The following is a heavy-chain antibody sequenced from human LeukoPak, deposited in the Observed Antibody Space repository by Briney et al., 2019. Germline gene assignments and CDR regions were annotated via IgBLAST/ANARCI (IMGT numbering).Heavy chain of an antibody. J-gene: IGHJ4*02. CDR2: IKQDGSEK. V-gene: IGHV3-7*03. CDR3: ARDFYTGGWMATTSGVDY. Sequence: GGSLRLSCAASGFTFSSYSMNWVRQAPGKGLEWVANIKQDGSEKYYVDSVKGRFTISRDNAKNSLYLQMNSLRAEDTAVYYCARDFYTGGWMATTSGVDYWGQGTLVTVSS. D-gene: IGHD5-24*01. CDR1: GFTFSSYS.